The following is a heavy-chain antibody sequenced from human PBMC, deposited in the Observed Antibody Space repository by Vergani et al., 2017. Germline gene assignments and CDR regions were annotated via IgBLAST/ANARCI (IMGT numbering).Heavy chain of an antibody. CDR2: INHSGST. V-gene: IGHV4-34*01. J-gene: IGHJ4*02. CDR3: ARVFTGKDIVATIYPPHNDY. CDR1: GGSFSGYY. D-gene: IGHD5-12*01. Sequence: QVQLQQWGAGLLKPSETLSLTCAVYGGSFSGYYWSWIRQPPGKGLEWIGEINHSGSTNYNPSLKSRVTISVDTSKNQFSLKLSSVTAADTAVYYCARVFTGKDIVATIYPPHNDYWGQGTLVTVSS.